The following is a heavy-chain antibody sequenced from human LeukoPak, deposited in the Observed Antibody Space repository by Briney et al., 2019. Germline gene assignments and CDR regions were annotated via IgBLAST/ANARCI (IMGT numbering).Heavy chain of an antibody. Sequence: ASETLSLTCAVYGGSFSGYYWSWIRQPPGKGLEWIGEINHSGSTNYNPSLKSRVTISVDTSKNQFSLKLSSVTAADTAVYYCARGRTRYSSGWLGYWGQGTLVTVSS. D-gene: IGHD6-13*01. CDR2: INHSGST. CDR1: GGSFSGYY. J-gene: IGHJ4*02. CDR3: ARGRTRYSSGWLGY. V-gene: IGHV4-34*01.